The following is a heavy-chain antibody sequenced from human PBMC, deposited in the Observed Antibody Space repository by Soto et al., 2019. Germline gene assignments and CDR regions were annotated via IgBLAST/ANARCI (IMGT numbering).Heavy chain of an antibody. V-gene: IGHV3-7*01. D-gene: IGHD2-2*01. CDR1: GFTFSNYW. CDR2: IKQDGSEK. CDR3: ASGRGRTAAGYCYYDAMDV. Sequence: EVQLVESGGGLVQPGGSLRLSCAASGFTFSNYWMNWVRQAPGKGLEWVANIKQDGSEKYFVDSVKGGFTISRDNAKNSLYLQMSSLRAEDTAVYYCASGRGRTAAGYCYYDAMDVCGQGTTVTVSS. J-gene: IGHJ6*02.